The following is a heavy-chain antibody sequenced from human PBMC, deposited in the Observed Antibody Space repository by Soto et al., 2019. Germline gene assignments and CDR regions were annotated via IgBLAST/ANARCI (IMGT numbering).Heavy chain of an antibody. CDR2: INAGNGNT. CDR1: GYTFTSYA. D-gene: IGHD1-26*01. J-gene: IGHJ4*02. V-gene: IGHV1-3*01. Sequence: QVQLVQSGDEVKKPGASVKDSCKASGYTFTSYAMHWVRQAPGQWLEWMGWINAGNGNTKYSQKFQGRVTITRDTSASTAYMELSSLRSEDTAVYYCAGGNSRSYYIFDYWGQGTLVTVSS. CDR3: AGGNSRSYYIFDY.